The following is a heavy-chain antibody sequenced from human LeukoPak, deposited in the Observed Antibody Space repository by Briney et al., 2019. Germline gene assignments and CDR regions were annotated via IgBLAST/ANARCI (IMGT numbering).Heavy chain of an antibody. J-gene: IGHJ5*02. CDR3: ARDKFDRGYSYGSATNWFDP. D-gene: IGHD5-18*01. Sequence: SETLSLTCTVSAGSISSYYWSWIRQPPGKGLEWIGYIYYSGSTIYNPSLKSRVTISVDTSKNQFSLKLSSVTAADTAVYYCARDKFDRGYSYGSATNWFDPWGQGTLVTVSS. CDR1: AGSISSYY. CDR2: IYYSGST. V-gene: IGHV4-59*01.